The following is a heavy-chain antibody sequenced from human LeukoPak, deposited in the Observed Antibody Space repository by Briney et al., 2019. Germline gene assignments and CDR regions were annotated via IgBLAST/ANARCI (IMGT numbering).Heavy chain of an antibody. CDR1: GFTFSSYS. V-gene: IGHV3-21*01. J-gene: IGHJ3*02. CDR3: ARDYQYCSGGSCYAEGAFDI. Sequence: GRSLRLSCAASGFTFSSYSMNWVRQAPGKGLEWVSSISSSSSYIYYADSVKGRFTISRDNAKNSLYLQMNSLRAEDTAVYYCARDYQYCSGGSCYAEGAFDIWGQGTMVTVSS. CDR2: ISSSSSYI. D-gene: IGHD2-15*01.